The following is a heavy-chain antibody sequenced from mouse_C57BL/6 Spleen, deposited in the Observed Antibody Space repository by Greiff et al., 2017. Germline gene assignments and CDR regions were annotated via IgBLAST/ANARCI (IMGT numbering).Heavy chain of an antibody. D-gene: IGHD1-1*01. CDR3: ARGDYYGSSYGFAY. CDR2: IDPSDSYT. CDR1: GYTFTSYW. J-gene: IGHJ3*01. Sequence: QVQLQQPGAELVKPGASVKLSCKASGYTFTSYWMQWVKQRPGQGLEWIGEIDPSDSYTNSNQKFKGKATLTVDTSSSTAYMQLSSLTSEDSAVYYCARGDYYGSSYGFAYWGQGTLVTVSA. V-gene: IGHV1-50*01.